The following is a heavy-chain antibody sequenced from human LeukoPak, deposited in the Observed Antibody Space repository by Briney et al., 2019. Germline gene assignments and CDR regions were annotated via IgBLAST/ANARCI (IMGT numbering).Heavy chain of an antibody. V-gene: IGHV1-18*01. CDR2: ISAYNGNT. J-gene: IGHJ5*02. Sequence: ASVKVSCKASGYTFTSYGISWVRQAPGQGLEWMGWISAYNGNTNYAQKLQGRVTMTTDTSTSTAYMELRSLRSDDTAVYYCARDRRGIVVVVASHNWFDPWGQGTLVTVPS. CDR1: GYTFTSYG. D-gene: IGHD2-15*01. CDR3: ARDRRGIVVVVASHNWFDP.